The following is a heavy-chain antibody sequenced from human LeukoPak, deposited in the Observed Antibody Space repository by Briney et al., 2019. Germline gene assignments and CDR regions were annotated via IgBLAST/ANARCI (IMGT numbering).Heavy chain of an antibody. CDR1: GYTFTGYY. Sequence: ASVKVSCKASGYTFTGYYMHWVRQAPGQRLEWMGWINPNSGGTNYAQKFQGRVTMTRDTSISTAYMELSRLRSDDTAVYYCARGRLRAVAGRTSDYWGQGTLVTVSS. CDR2: INPNSGGT. D-gene: IGHD6-19*01. CDR3: ARGRLRAVAGRTSDY. V-gene: IGHV1-2*02. J-gene: IGHJ4*02.